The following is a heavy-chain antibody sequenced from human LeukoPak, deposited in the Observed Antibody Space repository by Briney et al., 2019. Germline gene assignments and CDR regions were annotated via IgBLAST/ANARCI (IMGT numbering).Heavy chain of an antibody. CDR1: GYTFTSYG. J-gene: IGHJ3*02. D-gene: IGHD3-9*01. V-gene: IGHV1-18*01. CDR2: ISAYNGNT. CDR3: ARDLGITISHAFDI. Sequence: ASVKVSCKASGYTFTSYGISWVRQAPGQGLEWMGWISAYNGNTNYAQKLQGRVTMTTDTSTSTAYMELRGLRSDDTAVYYCARDLGITISHAFDIWGQGTMVTVSS.